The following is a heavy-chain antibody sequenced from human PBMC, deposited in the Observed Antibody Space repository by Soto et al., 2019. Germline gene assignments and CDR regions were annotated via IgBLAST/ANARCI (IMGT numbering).Heavy chain of an antibody. CDR1: GGSIISSNFY. CDR3: ARHVRGAVTMNWFDP. J-gene: IGHJ5*02. D-gene: IGHD4-17*01. Sequence: QLQESGPGLVKPSETLSLTCTVSGGSIISSNFYWGWIRQPPGKGLEWIGSVEYGGSTYDNPSLKSRVTLSADTSKNPFSLNLTSVTAADTAIYYCARHVRGAVTMNWFDPWGHGTLATVSS. V-gene: IGHV4-39*01. CDR2: VEYGGST.